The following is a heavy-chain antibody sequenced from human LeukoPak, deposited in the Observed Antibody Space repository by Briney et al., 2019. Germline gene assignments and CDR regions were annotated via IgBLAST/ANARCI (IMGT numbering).Heavy chain of an antibody. J-gene: IGHJ4*02. CDR1: GFTFANYW. D-gene: IGHD3-3*01. CDR3: AKVPDFEWSNIDY. CDR2: IKSDGSET. Sequence: GGSRRLSCVASGFTFANYWMHWVRQAPGKGLVWVSRIKSDGSETTYADSVKGRFAISRDNSKNTLYLQMNSLRAEDTAVYYCAKVPDFEWSNIDYWGQGTLVTVSS. V-gene: IGHV3-74*01.